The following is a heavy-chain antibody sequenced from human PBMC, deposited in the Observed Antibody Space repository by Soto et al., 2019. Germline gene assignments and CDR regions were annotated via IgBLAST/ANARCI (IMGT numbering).Heavy chain of an antibody. D-gene: IGHD3-10*01. CDR2: MSGTAGNT. V-gene: IGHV3-23*01. J-gene: IGHJ4*02. CDR1: GFTFSNYA. CDR3: AKKYYFGAGSYVFYFDY. Sequence: EVQLLESGGGSVQPGGSLRLSCAASGFTFSNYAMTWVRQAPGKGLEWVSTMSGTAGNTYYADSVKGRFTISRDNSKNTLYLQMTSLRAEDTAVYYCAKKYYFGAGSYVFYFDYWGQGTVVTLSS.